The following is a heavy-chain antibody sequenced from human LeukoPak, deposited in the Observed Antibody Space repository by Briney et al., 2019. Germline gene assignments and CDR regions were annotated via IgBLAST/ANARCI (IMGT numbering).Heavy chain of an antibody. CDR1: GYTFTSYG. D-gene: IGHD5-18*01. CDR2: ISAYNGNT. CDR3: AREMGSGIQLWLREAVGYYYYMDV. J-gene: IGHJ6*03. V-gene: IGHV1-18*01. Sequence: ASVKVSCKASGYTFTSYGISWVRQAPGQGLEWMGWISAYNGNTNYAQKLQGRVTMTTDTSTSTAYMELRSLRSNDTAVYYCAREMGSGIQLWLREAVGYYYYMDVWGKGTTVTISS.